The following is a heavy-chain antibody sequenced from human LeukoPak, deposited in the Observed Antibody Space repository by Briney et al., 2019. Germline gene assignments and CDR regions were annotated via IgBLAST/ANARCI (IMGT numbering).Heavy chain of an antibody. Sequence: ASVTVSCTGSGYTFTKYATSWVRQAPGQGLEYMGWIDTNTGNPTYAQGFTGRFVFSLDTSVSTAYLQISSLKAEDSAIYFCANCYDSSGFFAYWGQGTLVTVSS. CDR1: GYTFTKYA. V-gene: IGHV7-4-1*02. CDR3: ANCYDSSGFFAY. CDR2: IDTNTGNP. J-gene: IGHJ4*02. D-gene: IGHD3-22*01.